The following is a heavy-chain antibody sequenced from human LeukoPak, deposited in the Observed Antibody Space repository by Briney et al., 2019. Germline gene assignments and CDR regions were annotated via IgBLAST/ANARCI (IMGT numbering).Heavy chain of an antibody. CDR3: AREGRDGYNPFDY. Sequence: SETLSLTCTVSGGSISSYYWSWIRQPPGKGLEWIGYIYYSGSTNYNPSLKSRVTISVDTSKNQFSLKLSSVTAADTAVYYCAREGRDGYNPFDYWGQGTLVTVSS. CDR1: GGSISSYY. D-gene: IGHD5-24*01. V-gene: IGHV4-59*01. CDR2: IYYSGST. J-gene: IGHJ4*02.